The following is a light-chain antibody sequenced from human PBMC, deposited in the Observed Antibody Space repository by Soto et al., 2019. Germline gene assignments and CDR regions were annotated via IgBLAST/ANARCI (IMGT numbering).Light chain of an antibody. CDR2: EGN. J-gene: IGLJ2*01. CDR3: CSYAGSYTLL. Sequence: QSALTQPASVSGSPGQSITISCTGTSSDVGSYNLVSWFQQHPGKAPKLMIYEGNKRPSGVPDRFSGSKSGNTASLTISGLQAEDEADYYCCSYAGSYTLLFGGGTKLTVL. CDR1: SSDVGSYNL. V-gene: IGLV2-23*01.